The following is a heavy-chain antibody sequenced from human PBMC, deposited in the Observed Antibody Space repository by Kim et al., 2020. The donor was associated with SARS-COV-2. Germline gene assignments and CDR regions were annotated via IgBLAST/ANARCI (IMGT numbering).Heavy chain of an antibody. Sequence: STSYAQKIQGRVTMTRDTSTSTVYMELSSLRSEDTAVYYCATMRATGNFDYWGQGTLVTVSS. CDR3: ATMRATGNFDY. D-gene: IGHD3-3*01. J-gene: IGHJ4*02. V-gene: IGHV1-46*01. CDR2: ST.